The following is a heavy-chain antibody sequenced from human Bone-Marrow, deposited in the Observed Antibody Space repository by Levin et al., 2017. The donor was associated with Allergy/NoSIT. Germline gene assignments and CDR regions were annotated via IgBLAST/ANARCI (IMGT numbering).Heavy chain of an antibody. CDR1: GFTFTTYW. Sequence: GESLKISCTASGFTFTTYWMTWVRQAPGKCLEWVARIKHDGSDKYYVDSVKGRFTVSRDNAKKSLYLHMNSLGVEDTAVYFCARGGVVYAMGYFYYGMDVCGQGTTVTVS. CDR3: ARGGVVYAMGYFYYGMDV. V-gene: IGHV3-7*01. J-gene: IGHJ6*02. CDR2: IKHDGSDK. D-gene: IGHD2-8*01.